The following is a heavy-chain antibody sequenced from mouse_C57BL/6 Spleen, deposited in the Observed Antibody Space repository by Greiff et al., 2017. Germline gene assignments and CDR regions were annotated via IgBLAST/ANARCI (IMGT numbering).Heavy chain of an antibody. CDR2: ISSGSSTI. D-gene: IGHD1-1*01. J-gene: IGHJ4*01. Sequence: EVKLVESGGGLVQPGGSLKLSCAASGFTFSDYGMHWVRQAPEKGLEWVAYISSGSSTIYYADTVKGRFTISRDNAKTTLFLQMTSLRSEATAMYYCARLFYYYGRSYAMDYWGQGTSVTVSS. V-gene: IGHV5-17*01. CDR3: ARLFYYYGRSYAMDY. CDR1: GFTFSDYG.